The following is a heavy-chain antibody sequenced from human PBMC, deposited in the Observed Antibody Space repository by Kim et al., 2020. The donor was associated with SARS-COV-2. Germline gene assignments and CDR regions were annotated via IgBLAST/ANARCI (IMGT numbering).Heavy chain of an antibody. D-gene: IGHD2-15*01. Sequence: FQGRVTITADESTSTAYMELSSLRSEDTAVYYCASQIVVVVAATSGWFDPWGQGTLVTVSS. CDR3: ASQIVVVVAATSGWFDP. V-gene: IGHV1-69*01. J-gene: IGHJ5*02.